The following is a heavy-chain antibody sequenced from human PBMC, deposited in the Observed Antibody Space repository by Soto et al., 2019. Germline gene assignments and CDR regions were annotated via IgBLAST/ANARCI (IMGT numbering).Heavy chain of an antibody. J-gene: IGHJ4*02. D-gene: IGHD5-18*01. CDR1: GGSISSYF. CDR2: IYYSGST. CDR3: ARAGTGMVQLDY. V-gene: IGHV4-59*01. Sequence: SLTCTVSGGSISSYFWSWIRQPPGKGLEWIGYIYYSGSTNYNPSLKSRVTISVDTSKNQFSLKLTSVTAADTAVYYCARAGTGMVQLDYWGQGTLVTVSS.